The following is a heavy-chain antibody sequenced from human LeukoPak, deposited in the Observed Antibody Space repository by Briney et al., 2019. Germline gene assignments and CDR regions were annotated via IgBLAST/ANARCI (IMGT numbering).Heavy chain of an antibody. Sequence: SETLSLTCAVYGGSFSGYYWSWIRQPPGKGLEWIGEINHSGSTNYNPSLKSRVTISVDTSKNQFSLKLSSVTAADTAVYYCARGGGPLNAFDIWGQGTMVTVSS. D-gene: IGHD3-16*01. CDR3: ARGGGPLNAFDI. CDR1: GGSFSGYY. CDR2: INHSGST. J-gene: IGHJ3*02. V-gene: IGHV4-34*01.